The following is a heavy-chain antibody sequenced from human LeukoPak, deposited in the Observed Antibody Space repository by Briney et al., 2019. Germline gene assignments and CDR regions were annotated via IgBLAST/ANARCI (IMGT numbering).Heavy chain of an antibody. Sequence: PGGSLRLSCAASGFNFSSYAMSWVRQAPGKGLEWVSSISDSGGRTYFADSVNGRFTISRDNSKNTLYLQLDSLRAEHTVVYYCAKQVFGSSGSFYHFDYWGQGALVTVSS. D-gene: IGHD3-22*01. J-gene: IGHJ4*02. V-gene: IGHV3-23*01. CDR3: AKQVFGSSGSFYHFDY. CDR2: ISDSGGRT. CDR1: GFNFSSYA.